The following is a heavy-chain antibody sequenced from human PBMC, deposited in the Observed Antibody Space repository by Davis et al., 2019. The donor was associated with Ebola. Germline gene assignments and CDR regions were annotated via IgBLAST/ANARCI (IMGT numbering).Heavy chain of an antibody. V-gene: IGHV1-69*05. J-gene: IGHJ4*02. D-gene: IGHD2-15*01. CDR2: IIPIFGTA. CDR1: GGTFSSYA. Sequence: AASVKVSCKASGGTFSSYAISWVRQAPGQGLEWMGGIIPIFGTASYAQKFQGRVTMTRDTSTSTVYMELSSLRSEDTAVYYCARGEFGSRGRDYWGQGTLVTVSS. CDR3: ARGEFGSRGRDY.